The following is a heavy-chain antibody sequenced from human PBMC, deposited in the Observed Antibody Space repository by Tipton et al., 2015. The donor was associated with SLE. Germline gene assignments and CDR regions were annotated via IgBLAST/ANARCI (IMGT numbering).Heavy chain of an antibody. CDR3: ASPAVAGFDY. J-gene: IGHJ4*02. CDR1: AFSITSAHY. CDR2: FYHSGNT. V-gene: IGHV4-38-2*01. D-gene: IGHD6-19*01. Sequence: TLSLTCAVSAFSITSAHYWGWIRQPPGKGLEWIGSFYHSGNTYYNPSLKSRVTISVDTSKNQFSLKLSSVTAADTAVYYCASPAVAGFDYWGQGTLVTVSS.